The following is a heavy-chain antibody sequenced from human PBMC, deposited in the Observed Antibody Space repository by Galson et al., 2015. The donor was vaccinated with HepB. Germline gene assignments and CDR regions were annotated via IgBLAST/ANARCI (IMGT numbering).Heavy chain of an antibody. CDR3: GRDAWSGRHIGY. Sequence: SLRLSCAGSGFSVRSDYMSWVRQAPGKGLEWVAVIYPDDNTYYTDSVKGRFTISRDNSKNTLYLQMNSLRAEDTAVYFCGRDAWSGRHIGYWGQGTLVTVSS. CDR2: IYPDDNT. V-gene: IGHV3-53*01. D-gene: IGHD3-3*01. CDR1: GFSVRSDY. J-gene: IGHJ4*02.